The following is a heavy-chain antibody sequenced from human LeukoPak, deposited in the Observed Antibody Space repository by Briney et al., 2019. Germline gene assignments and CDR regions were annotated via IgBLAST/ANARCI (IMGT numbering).Heavy chain of an antibody. V-gene: IGHV3-30*02. J-gene: IGHJ6*04. CDR2: IRYDGSNK. Sequence: GGSLRLSCAVSGFTFSRFPMHWVRQAPGKGLEWVAFIRYDGSNKYYADSVKGRFTISRDNSKNTLYLQMNSLRAEDTAVYYCATVYSSSPGMDVWGKGTTVTVSS. CDR1: GFTFSRFP. D-gene: IGHD6-6*01. CDR3: ATVYSSSPGMDV.